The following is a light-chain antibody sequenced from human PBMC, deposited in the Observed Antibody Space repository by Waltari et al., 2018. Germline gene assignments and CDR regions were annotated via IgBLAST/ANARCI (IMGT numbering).Light chain of an antibody. J-gene: IGKJ3*01. Sequence: EVVMTQSPATLSVSLGERVTLTCRADEALDSRLAWYQQQPGQAPRLLIYGASIRATGVPARFSGSGSATEFTLTISSLQSEDVGLYYCRQYHKYLPFTFGPGTKVDIK. CDR2: GAS. V-gene: IGKV3-15*01. CDR1: EALDSR. CDR3: RQYHKYLPFT.